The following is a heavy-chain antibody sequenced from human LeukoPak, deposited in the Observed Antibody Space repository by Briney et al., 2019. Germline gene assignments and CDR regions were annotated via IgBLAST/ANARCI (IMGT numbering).Heavy chain of an antibody. CDR1: GYTFTSYG. V-gene: IGHV1-18*01. Sequence: ASVKVSCKASGYTFTSYGISWVRQAPGQGLEWMGWISAYNGNANCAQKLQGRVTMTTDTSTSTAYMELRSLRSDDTAVYYCARMGMLAAAADFQHWGQGTLVTVSS. CDR2: ISAYNGNA. J-gene: IGHJ1*01. CDR3: ARMGMLAAAADFQH. D-gene: IGHD6-13*01.